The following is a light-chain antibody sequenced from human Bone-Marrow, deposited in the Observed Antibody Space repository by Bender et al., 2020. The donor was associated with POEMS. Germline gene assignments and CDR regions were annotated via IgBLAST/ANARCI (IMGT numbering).Light chain of an antibody. Sequence: QSVVTQPPSLSEAPRQRVTIPCSGSSSNIGNHGVNWYQQLPGEAPKLLIYYDDLLTPGVSDRFSACKSGTSASLAISELQSEDEAVYYCSAWDDSLSGWVFGEGTKLTVL. CDR1: SSNIGNHG. CDR3: SAWDDSLSGWV. CDR2: YDD. J-gene: IGLJ3*02. V-gene: IGLV1-36*01.